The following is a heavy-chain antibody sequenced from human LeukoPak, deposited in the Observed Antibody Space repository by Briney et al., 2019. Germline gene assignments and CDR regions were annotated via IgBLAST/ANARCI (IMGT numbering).Heavy chain of an antibody. CDR1: GYTFTSYD. CDR3: ARAPRYYDFWSGYEPPFDP. Sequence: ASVKVSCKASGYTFTSYDINWVRQATGQGLEWMGWMNPNSGNTGYAQKFQGRVTITRNTSISTAYMELSSLRSEDTAVYYCARAPRYYDFWSGYEPPFDPWGQGTLVTVSS. CDR2: MNPNSGNT. V-gene: IGHV1-8*03. J-gene: IGHJ5*02. D-gene: IGHD3-3*01.